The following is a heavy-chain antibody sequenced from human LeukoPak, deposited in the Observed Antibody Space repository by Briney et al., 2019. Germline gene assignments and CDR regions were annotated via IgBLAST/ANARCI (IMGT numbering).Heavy chain of an antibody. CDR3: TTHGTSGTGRVDY. Sequence: GGSLRLSCAASGFTFSNAWMTWVRQAPGKGLEWVGRIKSKTDGGSADYAAPVKGRFTISRDDSKNTLYLQMNSLKTEDTAVYYCTTHGTSGTGRVDYWGQGTLVTVSS. CDR1: GFTFSNAW. V-gene: IGHV3-15*01. D-gene: IGHD1/OR15-1a*01. CDR2: IKSKTDGGSA. J-gene: IGHJ4*02.